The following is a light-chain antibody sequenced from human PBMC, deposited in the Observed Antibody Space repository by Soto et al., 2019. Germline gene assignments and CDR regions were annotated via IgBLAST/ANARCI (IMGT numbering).Light chain of an antibody. V-gene: IGKV4-1*01. J-gene: IGKJ1*01. CDR2: WAS. CDR3: QQYYSAPWT. CDR1: QSVLYNSNNKNF. Sequence: DMLMTQSKDALAVSLGERDTIDCKSSQSVLYNSNNKNFLAWYQQKPGQPPKLLIHWASTRDSGVPDRFSGSGSGTDFTLTISSLRAEDVAVYYCQQYYSAPWTFGQGTKVDVK.